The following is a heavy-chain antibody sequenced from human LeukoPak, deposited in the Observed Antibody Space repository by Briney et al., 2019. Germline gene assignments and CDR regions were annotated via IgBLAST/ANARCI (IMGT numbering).Heavy chain of an antibody. J-gene: IGHJ4*02. V-gene: IGHV3-23*01. D-gene: IGHD3-10*01. CDR2: ISGSGGST. CDR3: AKGLYYLAPFDY. Sequence: GGPLRLSCAASGFTFSSYGMSWVRQAPGKGLEWVSAISGSGGSTYYADSVKGRFTIPRDNSKNTLYLQMNSLRAEDTAVYYCAKGLYYLAPFDYWGQGTLVTVSS. CDR1: GFTFSSYG.